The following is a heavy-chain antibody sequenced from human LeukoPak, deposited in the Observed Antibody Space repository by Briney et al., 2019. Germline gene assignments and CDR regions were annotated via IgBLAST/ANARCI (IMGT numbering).Heavy chain of an antibody. CDR1: GFGFTTAW. V-gene: IGHV3-15*01. D-gene: IGHD3-10*01. Sequence: GGPLRLSCAASGFGFTTAWMSWVRQAPGKGLEWVGRIKSKGDGETTDYAAPVKGRFTMSRDDAKATLYLQINSLITEDTAVYYCTTDLGITMIRGVIVYWGQGTLVTVSS. CDR2: IKSKGDGETT. CDR3: TTDLGITMIRGVIVY. J-gene: IGHJ4*02.